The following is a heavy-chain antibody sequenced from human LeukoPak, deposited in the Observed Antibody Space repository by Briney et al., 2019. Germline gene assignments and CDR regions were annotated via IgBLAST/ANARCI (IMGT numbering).Heavy chain of an antibody. J-gene: IGHJ4*02. D-gene: IGHD3-22*01. Sequence: GGSLRLSCAASGFTFSSYSMNWVRQAPGKGLEWVSYISSSSSTIYYADSVKGRFTISRDNAKNSLYLQMNSLRAEDTAVYYCAREGSTYYYDSAEFDYWGQGTLVTVSS. CDR2: ISSSSSTI. V-gene: IGHV3-48*01. CDR3: AREGSTYYYDSAEFDY. CDR1: GFTFSSYS.